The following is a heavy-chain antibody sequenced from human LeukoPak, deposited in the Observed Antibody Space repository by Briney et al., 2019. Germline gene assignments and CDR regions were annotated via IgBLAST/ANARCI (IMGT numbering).Heavy chain of an antibody. J-gene: IGHJ3*02. V-gene: IGHV3-21*01. CDR3: ATSMAQDVDAFHI. CDR2: ISSRSTYI. CDR1: RFTFSTYS. D-gene: IGHD2-21*01. Sequence: GGSLRLSCAASRFTFSTYSMNWVRQAPGKGLEWVSTISSRSTYIYYADSVKGRFTISRDNAKNSLYLQMNNLRAEDTAMFYCATSMAQDVDAFHIWGQGTMVTVSS.